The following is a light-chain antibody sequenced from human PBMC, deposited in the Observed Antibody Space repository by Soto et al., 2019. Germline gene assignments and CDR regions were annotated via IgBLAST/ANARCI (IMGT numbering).Light chain of an antibody. Sequence: QSALTHPASVSGSPGQSITISCTGTSSDVGGYNYVSWYQQHPGKAPKLMIYDVSNRPSGVSNRFSGSKSGNTASLTISGLQAEDEADYYCSSYTSSSTRMFGGGTKLTVL. CDR1: SSDVGGYNY. CDR3: SSYTSSSTRM. CDR2: DVS. V-gene: IGLV2-14*01. J-gene: IGLJ3*02.